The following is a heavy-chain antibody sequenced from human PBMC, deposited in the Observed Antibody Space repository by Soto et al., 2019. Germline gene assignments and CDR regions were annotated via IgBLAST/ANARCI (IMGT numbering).Heavy chain of an antibody. J-gene: IGHJ4*02. CDR1: GGSFSDYY. CDR3: VRRGGYSLGFKGQGSVTAAPRFDY. D-gene: IGHD2-15*01. CDR2: INVSGST. V-gene: IGHV4-34*01. Sequence: QVQLQQGGAGLVTPSATLSLTFAVCGGSFSDYYWSWISQPPGKGLEWIGEINVSGSTNYKPSLKRSVNRTPCLESRVKLSGDKSKNQFSLRLSSVTAADMEESYCVRRGGYSLGFKGQGSVTAAPRFDYWCRGTSFTESS.